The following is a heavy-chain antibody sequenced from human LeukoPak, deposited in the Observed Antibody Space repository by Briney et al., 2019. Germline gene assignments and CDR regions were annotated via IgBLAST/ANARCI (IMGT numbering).Heavy chain of an antibody. CDR3: ARDILWFGEATHYYYYYMDV. D-gene: IGHD3-10*01. J-gene: IGHJ6*03. CDR2: IYTSGST. CDR1: GGSISSYY. V-gene: IGHV4-4*07. Sequence: SETLSLTCTVSGGSISSYYWSWIRQPAGKGLEWIGRIYTSGSTNYNPSLKSRVTMSVDTSKNQFSLKLSSVTAADTAVYYCARDILWFGEATHYYYYYMDVWGKGTTVTISS.